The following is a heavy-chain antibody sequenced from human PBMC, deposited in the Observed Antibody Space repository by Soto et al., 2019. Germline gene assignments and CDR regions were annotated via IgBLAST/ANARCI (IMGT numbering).Heavy chain of an antibody. CDR3: AKPFYYGSAGYFNGDF. Sequence: EVQLLESGGGLVQPGGSLRLSCAASGFTFSSYAMSWVRQAPGKGLEWVSAISGSSGSTYYADSVKGRFTISRDNSKNTIYLQMNSLRAEDSALYSCAKPFYYGSAGYFNGDFWGQGTLVTVSS. V-gene: IGHV3-23*01. CDR2: ISGSSGST. D-gene: IGHD3-10*01. J-gene: IGHJ4*02. CDR1: GFTFSSYA.